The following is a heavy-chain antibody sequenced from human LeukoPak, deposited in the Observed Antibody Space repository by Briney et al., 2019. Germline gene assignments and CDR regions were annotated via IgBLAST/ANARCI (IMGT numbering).Heavy chain of an antibody. Sequence: GASVKVSCKASGGTFSSYAISWVRQAPGQGLEWMGGIIPIFGTANYAQKFQGRVTITTDESTSTAYMELSSLRSEDTAVYYCARVSSEVLGWYFDLWGRGTLVTVSS. CDR2: IIPIFGTA. J-gene: IGHJ2*01. CDR3: ARVSSEVLGWYFDL. CDR1: GGTFSSYA. D-gene: IGHD6-25*01. V-gene: IGHV1-69*05.